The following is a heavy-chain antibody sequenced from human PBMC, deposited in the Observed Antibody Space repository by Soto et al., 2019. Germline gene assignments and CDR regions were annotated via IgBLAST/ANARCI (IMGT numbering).Heavy chain of an antibody. Sequence: GGSLRLSCAASGFTFSSYWMHWVRQAPGKGLVWVSRINSDGSSTSYADSVKGRFTISRDNAKNTLYLQMNSLRAEDTAVYYCARDPVAGRYYYYMDVWGKGTTVTVSS. CDR3: ARDPVAGRYYYYMDV. J-gene: IGHJ6*03. CDR2: INSDGSST. V-gene: IGHV3-74*01. CDR1: GFTFSSYW. D-gene: IGHD6-19*01.